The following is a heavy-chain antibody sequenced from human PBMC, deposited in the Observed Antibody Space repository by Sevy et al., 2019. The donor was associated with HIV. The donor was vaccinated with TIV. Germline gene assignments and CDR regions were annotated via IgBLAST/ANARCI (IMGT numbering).Heavy chain of an antibody. Sequence: GGSLRLSCAASGFTFSSHTMNWVRQAPGKGLEWVSFISGSSSYIDYADSVKGRFTISRDNAKNSLYLQMNSLGAEDTAVYYCARDPTYDILTGFSYYFDYWGQGTLVTVSS. J-gene: IGHJ4*02. D-gene: IGHD3-9*01. CDR2: ISGSSSYI. CDR1: GFTFSSHT. V-gene: IGHV3-21*01. CDR3: ARDPTYDILTGFSYYFDY.